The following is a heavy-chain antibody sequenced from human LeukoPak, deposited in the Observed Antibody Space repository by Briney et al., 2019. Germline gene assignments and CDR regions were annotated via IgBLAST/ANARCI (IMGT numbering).Heavy chain of an antibody. V-gene: IGHV3-23*01. J-gene: IGHJ4*02. D-gene: IGHD3-22*01. CDR1: GFSVSSKY. Sequence: GGSLRLSCAASGFSVSSKYMSWLRQAPGKGLEWVSSITGSGVTTYYTDSVKGRFTISRDNSRNTLYLQMSSLRAEDTALYYCTKHMSVTNYYYDWGQGTLVTVSS. CDR2: ITGSGVTT. CDR3: TKHMSVTNYYYD.